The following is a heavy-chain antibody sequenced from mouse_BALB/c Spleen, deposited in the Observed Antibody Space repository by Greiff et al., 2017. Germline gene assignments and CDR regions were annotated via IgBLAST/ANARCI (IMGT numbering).Heavy chain of an antibody. CDR2: INSNGGST. J-gene: IGHJ3*01. V-gene: IGHV5-6-3*01. CDR3: ARGEDLHYYGSFAY. Sequence: EVHLVESGGGLVQPGGSLKLSCAASGFTFSSYGMSWVRQTPDKRLELVATINSNGGSTYYPDSVKGRFTISRDNAKNTLYLQMSSLKSEDTAMYYCARGEDLHYYGSFAYWGQGTLVTVSA. D-gene: IGHD1-2*01. CDR1: GFTFSSYG.